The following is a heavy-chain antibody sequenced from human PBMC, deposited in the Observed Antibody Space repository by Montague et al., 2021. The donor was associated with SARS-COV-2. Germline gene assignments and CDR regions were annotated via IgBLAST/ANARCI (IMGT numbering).Heavy chain of an antibody. CDR1: GFTFDDYA. CDR2: ISWKSGSI. J-gene: IGHJ3*02. Sequence: SRRLSCAASGFTFDDYAMHWVRQAPGKGLEWVSGISWKSGSIAYADSVKGRFTISRDNAKNSLYLQMNSLRAEDTALYYCAKVMREDYYDSSGSPDAFDIWGQGTMVTVSS. D-gene: IGHD3-22*01. CDR3: AKVMREDYYDSSGSPDAFDI. V-gene: IGHV3-9*01.